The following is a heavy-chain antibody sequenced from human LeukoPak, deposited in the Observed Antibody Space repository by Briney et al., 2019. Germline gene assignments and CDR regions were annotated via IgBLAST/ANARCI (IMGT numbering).Heavy chain of an antibody. Sequence: SVKVSCKASGGSFSNHGFSWVRQAPGQGLDWMGGIIPIFGTANYAEKFQGRVTIAADKSTSTAYMELSSLRSDDAAVYYCARDQGGYSYSDYWGQGTLVTVSS. J-gene: IGHJ4*02. CDR3: ARDQGGYSYSDY. CDR2: IIPIFGTA. CDR1: GGSFSNHG. D-gene: IGHD3-16*01. V-gene: IGHV1-69*06.